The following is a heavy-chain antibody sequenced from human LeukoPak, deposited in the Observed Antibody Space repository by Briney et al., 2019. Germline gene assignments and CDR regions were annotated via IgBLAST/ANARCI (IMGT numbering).Heavy chain of an antibody. J-gene: IGHJ4*02. V-gene: IGHV3-33*01. CDR3: ARVGNYYDSSGPFDY. D-gene: IGHD3-22*01. Sequence: PGGSLRLSCAASGFTFSSYGMHWVRQAPGKGLEWVAAIWYDGSNKYYADSVKGRFTISRDNSKNTLYLQMNSLRAEDTAVYYCARVGNYYDSSGPFDYWGQGTLVTVSS. CDR2: IWYDGSNK. CDR1: GFTFSSYG.